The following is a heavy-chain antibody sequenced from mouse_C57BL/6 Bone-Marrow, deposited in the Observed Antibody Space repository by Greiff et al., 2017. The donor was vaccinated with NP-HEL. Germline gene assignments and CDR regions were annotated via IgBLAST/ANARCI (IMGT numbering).Heavy chain of an antibody. CDR3: TTGGSSPYAMDH. V-gene: IGHV14-4*01. Sequence: VQLKESGAELVRPGASVKLSCTVSGFNIKDDYMHWVKQRPEQGLEWIGWIDPENGDTEYASKFKGKATITADTSSNTAYLQLSSLTSEDTAVYYGTTGGSSPYAMDHWGQGTSVTVSS. J-gene: IGHJ4*01. D-gene: IGHD1-1*01. CDR1: GFNIKDDY. CDR2: IDPENGDT.